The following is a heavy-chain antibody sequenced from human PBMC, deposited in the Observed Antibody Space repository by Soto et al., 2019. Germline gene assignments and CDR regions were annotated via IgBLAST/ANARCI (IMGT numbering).Heavy chain of an antibody. D-gene: IGHD3-16*02. J-gene: IGHJ4*02. CDR3: ASLILGVIVGGFGF. Sequence: QVQLVESGGGVVQPGRSLRLSCAASGFTFSSYGMHWVRQAPGKGLEWVAVISYDGSNKYYADSVKGRFTISRDNSKNTLYLQMNSLRAEDTAVYYCASLILGVIVGGFGFWGQGTLVTVSS. V-gene: IGHV3-30*03. CDR2: ISYDGSNK. CDR1: GFTFSSYG.